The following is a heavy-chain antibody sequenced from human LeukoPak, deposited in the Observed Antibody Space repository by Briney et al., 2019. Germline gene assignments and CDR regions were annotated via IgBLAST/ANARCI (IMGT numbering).Heavy chain of an antibody. CDR1: GYTFTSYA. J-gene: IGHJ4*02. V-gene: IGHV7-4-1*02. Sequence: GASVKVSCKASGYTFTSYAMNWVRQAPGQGLEWMGWINTNTGNPTYAQGFTGRFVFSLDTSVSTAYLQISSLKAEDTAVYYCARVAYCGGGCYSFLADYWGQGTLVTVSS. D-gene: IGHD2-21*02. CDR2: INTNTGNP. CDR3: ARVAYCGGGCYSFLADY.